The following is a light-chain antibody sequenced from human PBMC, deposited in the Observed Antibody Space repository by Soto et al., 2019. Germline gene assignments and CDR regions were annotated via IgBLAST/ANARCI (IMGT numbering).Light chain of an antibody. CDR3: QQSYSTLWT. Sequence: DIQMTQSPSSLSASVGDRVTITCRASQSISGYLNWYQQKPGKAPKLLIYAASSLQSGVPSRFSGSGSGTDVTLTISSLQPEDFATYYCQQSYSTLWTFGQGTKVEIK. J-gene: IGKJ1*01. V-gene: IGKV1-39*01. CDR1: QSISGY. CDR2: AAS.